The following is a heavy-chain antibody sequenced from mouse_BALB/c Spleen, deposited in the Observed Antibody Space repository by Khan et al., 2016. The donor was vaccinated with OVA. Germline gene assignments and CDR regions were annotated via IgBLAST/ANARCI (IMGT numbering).Heavy chain of an antibody. D-gene: IGHD1-2*01. J-gene: IGHJ4*01. CDR2: IWRDGGT. CDR1: DFSLTNYG. V-gene: IGHV2-4*02. CDR3: ARKRQYYGPYAMDY. Sequence: QVQLKQSGPGLVQPSQSLSITCTVSDFSLTNYGVHWVRQPPGQGLEWLGVIWRDGGTDYNAAFISRLSISKDNSTSQVFFKMNSLQAYDTPIYYFARKRQYYGPYAMDYWGQGTAVTVSS.